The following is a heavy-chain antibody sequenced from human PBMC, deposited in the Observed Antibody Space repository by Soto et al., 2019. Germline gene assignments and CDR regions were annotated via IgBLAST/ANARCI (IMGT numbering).Heavy chain of an antibody. J-gene: IGHJ4*02. CDR2: IYYSGSP. Sequence: QLQLQESGPGLVKPSETLSLTCTVSGGSISSSSYYWGWIRQPPGKGLEWIGSIYYSGSPYYNPSLKSRVTISVDTSKNQFSLKLSSVTAADTAVYYCARLPLYCSGGSCYAGYFDYWGQGTLVTVSS. D-gene: IGHD2-15*01. CDR1: GGSISSSSYY. V-gene: IGHV4-39*01. CDR3: ARLPLYCSGGSCYAGYFDY.